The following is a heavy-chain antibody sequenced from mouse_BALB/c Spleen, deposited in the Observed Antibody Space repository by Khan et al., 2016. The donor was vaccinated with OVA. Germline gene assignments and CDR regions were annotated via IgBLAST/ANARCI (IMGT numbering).Heavy chain of an antibody. CDR2: INPYTGDT. CDR3: AGSNGNYWFAY. D-gene: IGHD2-1*01. V-gene: IGHV9-3-1*01. Sequence: IQLEQSGPDLKRPGETVKISCKASGYTLTNYGMNWVKQAPEKGLKWMGWINPYTGDTTYAADFQGRVTFTSETSASTAYLQINNLKNEDTATYYCAGSNGNYWFAYWGQGTLVTVSA. J-gene: IGHJ3*01. CDR1: GYTLTNYG.